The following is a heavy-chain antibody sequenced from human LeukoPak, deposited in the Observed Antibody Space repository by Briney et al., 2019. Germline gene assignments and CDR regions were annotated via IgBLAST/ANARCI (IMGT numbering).Heavy chain of an antibody. V-gene: IGHV3-23*01. CDR1: GFTFSSDD. J-gene: IGHJ4*02. Sequence: GGSLRLSCAASGFTFSSDDLSWGRRAPGKGRVGLSGISGSGGSTYYDESVKGRFTISRDNSKNALYLQMSSLRAEDTAVYYCANGSHGPNYCYFGGQGTLVTVST. CDR2: ISGSGGST. D-gene: IGHD5-12*01. CDR3: ANGSHGPNYCYF.